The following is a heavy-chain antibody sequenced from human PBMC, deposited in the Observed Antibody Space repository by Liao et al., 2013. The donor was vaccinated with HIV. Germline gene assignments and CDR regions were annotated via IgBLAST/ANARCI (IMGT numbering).Heavy chain of an antibody. Sequence: QVQLQESGPGLVKPSETLSLTCTVSGGSISSYYWSWIRQPAGEGLEWIGRVFTSGSTMYNPSLKSRVTISIDTSKNRFSLKLNSVTAADTAVYYCAKEHRGSYSFDYWGQGTQVTVSS. D-gene: IGHD1-26*01. CDR1: GGSISSYY. J-gene: IGHJ4*02. V-gene: IGHV4-4*07. CDR3: AKEHRGSYSFDY. CDR2: VFTSGST.